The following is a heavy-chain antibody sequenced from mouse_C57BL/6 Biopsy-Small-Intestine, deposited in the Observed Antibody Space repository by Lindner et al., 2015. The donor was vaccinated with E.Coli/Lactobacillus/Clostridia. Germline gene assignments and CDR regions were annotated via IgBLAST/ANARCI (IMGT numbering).Heavy chain of an antibody. D-gene: IGHD2-4*01. Sequence: SVKVSCKASGGTFSSYAISWVRQAPGQGLEWMGGIIPIFGTANYAQKFQGRVTITADESTSTAYLGLSSLRSEDTAVYYCARYDFVWGSSYYYMDVWGKGTTVTVSS. J-gene: IGHJ1*03. V-gene: IGHV1-81*01. CDR3: ARYDFVWGSSYYYMDV. CDR2: IIPIFGTA. CDR1: GGTFSSYA.